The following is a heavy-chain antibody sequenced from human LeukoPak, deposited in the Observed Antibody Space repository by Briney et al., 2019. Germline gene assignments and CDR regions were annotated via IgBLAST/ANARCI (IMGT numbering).Heavy chain of an antibody. CDR2: IYYSGST. CDR3: ARVLRQLVRYYYYYMDV. Sequence: SETLSLTCTVSGGSISSSSYHWGWIRQPPGKGLEWIGSIYYSGSTYYNPSLKSRVTISVDTSKNQFSLKLSSVTAADTAVYYCARVLRQLVRYYYYYMDVWGKGTTVTVSS. J-gene: IGHJ6*03. V-gene: IGHV4-39*01. D-gene: IGHD6-6*01. CDR1: GGSISSSSYH.